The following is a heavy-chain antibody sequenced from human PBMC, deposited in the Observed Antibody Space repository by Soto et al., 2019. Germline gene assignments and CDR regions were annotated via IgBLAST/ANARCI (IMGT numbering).Heavy chain of an antibody. CDR1: GGSISSSSYY. CDR3: ARHFESGVVVAATHSGNNWFDP. CDR2: IYYSGST. V-gene: IGHV4-39*01. D-gene: IGHD2-15*01. J-gene: IGHJ5*02. Sequence: SETLSLTCTVSGGSISSSSYYWGWIRQPPGKGLEWIGSIYYSGSTYYNPSLKSRVTISVDTSKNQFSLKLSSVTAADTALYYCARHFESGVVVAATHSGNNWFDPWGQGTLVTVSS.